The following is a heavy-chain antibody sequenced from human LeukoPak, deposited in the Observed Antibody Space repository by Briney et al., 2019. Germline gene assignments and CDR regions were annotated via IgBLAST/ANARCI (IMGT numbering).Heavy chain of an antibody. J-gene: IGHJ4*02. CDR3: AKYGPQDSGSSHFDY. V-gene: IGHV3-30-3*02. CDR1: GFTFSSYA. D-gene: IGHD1-26*01. Sequence: GGSLRLSCAASGFTFSSYAMHWVRQAPGKGLDWAAVISSDGNTQYYADSVKGRFTISRDNSKNTLFLQMNSLRAEDTAIYYCAKYGPQDSGSSHFDYWGQGALVTVSS. CDR2: ISSDGNTQ.